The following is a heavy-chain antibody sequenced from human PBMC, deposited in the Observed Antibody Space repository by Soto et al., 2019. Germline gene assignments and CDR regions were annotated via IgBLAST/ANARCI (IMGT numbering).Heavy chain of an antibody. CDR3: ATAYVYDFENSNYYRDAFDI. CDR1: GYSFSFYW. CDR2: MYPDDSDI. D-gene: IGHD3-22*01. J-gene: IGHJ3*02. V-gene: IGHV5-51*01. Sequence: GESLKISCKASGYSFSFYWVGWVRQMPGKGLEWMAIMYPDDSDIRYSPSFEAHVTISADKSTSTAFLQWSSLKASDTAMYYCATAYVYDFENSNYYRDAFDIWGQGTLVTVSS.